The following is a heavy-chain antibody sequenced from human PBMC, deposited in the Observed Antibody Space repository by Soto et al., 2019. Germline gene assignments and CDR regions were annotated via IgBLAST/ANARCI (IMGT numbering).Heavy chain of an antibody. J-gene: IGHJ4*02. D-gene: IGHD4-17*01. CDR2: ISAYNGNT. CDR3: ASFLYGDPYYFDY. V-gene: IGHV1-18*04. Sequence: AASVKVSCRASGYTFTSYGISWVRQAPGQGLEWMGWISAYNGNTNYAQKLQGRVTMTTDTSTSTAYMELRSLRSDDTAVYYCASFLYGDPYYFDYWGQGTLVTVSS. CDR1: GYTFTSYG.